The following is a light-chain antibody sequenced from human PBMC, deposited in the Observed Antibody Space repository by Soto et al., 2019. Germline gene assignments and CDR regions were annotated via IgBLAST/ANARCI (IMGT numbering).Light chain of an antibody. CDR1: STDVGDYDY. Sequence: QSALTQPRSVSGSPGQSVTISCTGTSTDVGDYDYVSWYQQYPGKAPKLIIYDVNKRPSGVPDRFSGSKSGNTASLTISALQAEDEADYYCCSYAGGYTFVFGTGTKLTVL. J-gene: IGLJ1*01. V-gene: IGLV2-11*01. CDR2: DVN. CDR3: CSYAGGYTFV.